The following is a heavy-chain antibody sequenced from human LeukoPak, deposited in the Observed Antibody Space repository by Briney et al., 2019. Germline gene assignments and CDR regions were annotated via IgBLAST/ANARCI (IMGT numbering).Heavy chain of an antibody. CDR3: ARGLYGDYDLDYSDY. Sequence: SETLSLTCTVSGGSISSGDYYWSWIRQPPGKGLEWIGYIYYSGSTYYNPSLKSRVTISVDTSKNQFSLKLSSVTAADTAVYYCARGLYGDYDLDYSDYWGQGTLVTVSS. CDR2: IYYSGST. CDR1: GGSISSGDYY. J-gene: IGHJ4*02. D-gene: IGHD4-17*01. V-gene: IGHV4-30-4*01.